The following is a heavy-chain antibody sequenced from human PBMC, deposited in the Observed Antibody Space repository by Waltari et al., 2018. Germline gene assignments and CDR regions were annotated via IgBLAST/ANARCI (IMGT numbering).Heavy chain of an antibody. V-gene: IGHV3-74*03. CDR1: GFTFSSYW. Sequence: EVQLVESGGALVQPGGSLRLSCAASGFTFSSYWMHWVRQAPGKGLVLVSLINTYGTTKTYVDSVKGRFTFSRDNAKSTLYLQMNSLRVDETAVYYCARGRFLDWASDYWGQGTLVTVSS. D-gene: IGHD3-3*01. CDR3: ARGRFLDWASDY. J-gene: IGHJ4*02. CDR2: INTYGTTK.